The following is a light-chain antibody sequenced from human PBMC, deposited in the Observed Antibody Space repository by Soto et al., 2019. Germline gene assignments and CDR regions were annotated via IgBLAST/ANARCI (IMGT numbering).Light chain of an antibody. CDR1: SSDVGGYDY. V-gene: IGLV2-8*01. J-gene: IGLJ3*02. CDR3: SSYAGGNKV. Sequence: QSALTQPPSASGSPGQSVTISCTGTSSDVGGYDYVSWYQQHPAKAPKLMIYEVNKRPSEVPDRFSGSKSGSTASLTVSGLQAEDEADYYCSSYAGGNKVFGGGTKLTVL. CDR2: EVN.